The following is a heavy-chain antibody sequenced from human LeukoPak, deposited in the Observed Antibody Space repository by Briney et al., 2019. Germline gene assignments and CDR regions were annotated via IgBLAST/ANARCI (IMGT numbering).Heavy chain of an antibody. D-gene: IGHD6-13*01. Sequence: GGSPRLSCTASGFTFSNYWMSWVRQTPEKGLEWVANIKQDGSEKVYVDSVKGRFTISRDNAQTSLYLHMNSLRAEDTPVYYCARDPYSSSWSYGMDVWGQGTTVTVSS. CDR3: ARDPYSSSWSYGMDV. V-gene: IGHV3-7*05. J-gene: IGHJ6*02. CDR1: GFTFSNYW. CDR2: IKQDGSEK.